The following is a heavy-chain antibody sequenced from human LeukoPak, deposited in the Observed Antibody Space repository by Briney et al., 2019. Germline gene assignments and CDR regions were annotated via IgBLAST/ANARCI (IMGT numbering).Heavy chain of an antibody. Sequence: PGGSLRLSCAASGFTFSSYWMSWVRQAPGKGLECVANIKQDGSEKYYVDSVKGRFTISRDNAKNSLYLQMNSLRAEDTAVYYCARDLYYDFWSGYYLYYYYMDVWGKGTTVTVSS. CDR3: ARDLYYDFWSGYYLYYYYMDV. D-gene: IGHD3-3*01. V-gene: IGHV3-7*01. CDR1: GFTFSSYW. J-gene: IGHJ6*03. CDR2: IKQDGSEK.